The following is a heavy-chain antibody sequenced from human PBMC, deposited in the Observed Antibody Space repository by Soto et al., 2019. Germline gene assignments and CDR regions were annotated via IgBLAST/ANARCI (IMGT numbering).Heavy chain of an antibody. CDR2: MNPNGGNA. Sequence: QVQLVQSGAEVKKPGASVKVSCKASGYTFTSYDINWVRQATGQGLEWMGWMNPNGGNAGYAQKLQGRVTMTRNTSISTAYMELSSLRSEDTAVYYCAGARAGYGCTTGPNYYYGMDVWGQGTTVTVSS. CDR1: GYTFTSYD. V-gene: IGHV1-8*01. CDR3: AGARAGYGCTTGPNYYYGMDV. D-gene: IGHD4-17*01. J-gene: IGHJ6*02.